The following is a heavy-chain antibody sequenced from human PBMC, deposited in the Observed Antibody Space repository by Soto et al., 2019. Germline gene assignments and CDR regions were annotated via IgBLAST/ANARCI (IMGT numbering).Heavy chain of an antibody. CDR2: IKQDGSEK. CDR3: ARDLWLVGYYHYVMAV. J-gene: IGHJ6*02. V-gene: IGHV3-7*05. Sequence: GGSLRLSCAASGFTFSSYWMSWVRQAPGKGLEWVANIKQDGSEKYYVDSVKGRFTISRDNAKNSLYLQMNSLRAEDTAVYYCARDLWLVGYYHYVMAVRAQGTTVTVSS. CDR1: GFTFSSYW. D-gene: IGHD6-19*01.